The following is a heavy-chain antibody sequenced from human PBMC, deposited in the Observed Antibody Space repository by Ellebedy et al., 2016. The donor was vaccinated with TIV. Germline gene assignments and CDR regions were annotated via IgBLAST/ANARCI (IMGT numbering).Heavy chain of an antibody. V-gene: IGHV3-23*01. J-gene: IGHJ6*02. CDR1: GFTFSSYA. Sequence: GESLKISXAASGFTFSSYAMSWVRQAPGKGLEWVSAISGSGGSTYYADSVKGRFTISRDNSKNTLYLQMNSLRAEDTAVYYCGKVKTTVALYYYYYGRDAWGQGTTVTVSS. D-gene: IGHD1-14*01. CDR3: GKVKTTVALYYYYYGRDA. CDR2: ISGSGGST.